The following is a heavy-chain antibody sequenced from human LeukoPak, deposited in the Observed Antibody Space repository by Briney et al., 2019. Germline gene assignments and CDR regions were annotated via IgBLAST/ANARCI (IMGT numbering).Heavy chain of an antibody. CDR2: IYYSGST. D-gene: IGHD2-2*01. CDR1: GGSVSSGSYY. J-gene: IGHJ6*02. V-gene: IGHV4-61*01. CDR3: ARDIVVVPAAKPLYYYYGMDV. Sequence: PSETLSLTCTVSGGSVSSGSYYWSWIRQPPGKGLEWIGYIYYSGSTNYNPSLKSRVTISVDTSKNQFSLKLSSVTAADTAVYYCARDIVVVPAAKPLYYYYGMDVWGQGTTVTVSS.